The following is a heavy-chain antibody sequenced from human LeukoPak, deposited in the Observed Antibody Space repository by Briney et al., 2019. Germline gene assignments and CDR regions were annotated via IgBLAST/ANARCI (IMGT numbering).Heavy chain of an antibody. V-gene: IGHV3-23*01. CDR3: AKGPNFGSWRAVDY. CDR2: TAGDGAS. CDR1: DSSFRSHD. D-gene: IGHD3-10*01. J-gene: IGHJ4*02. Sequence: GGSLGLSCAASDSSFRSHDMSWVRQTLEKGLEWVSSTAGDGASFYADSVRGRFTISRDKSQNILYLQMNSLRADDTAIYYCAKGPNFGSWRAVDYWGQGSLVTVSS.